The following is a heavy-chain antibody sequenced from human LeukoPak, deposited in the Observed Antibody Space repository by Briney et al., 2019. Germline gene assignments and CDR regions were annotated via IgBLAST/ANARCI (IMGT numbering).Heavy chain of an antibody. Sequence: GGSLRLSCAASGFAFNSYLMDWVRQAPGKGLVWVSRINGDGGTPIYADSVKGRFTISRDNAKNTLYLQMNSLRAEDTAVYYCTRDSGGQRRYFDLWGRGTLVTVSS. D-gene: IGHD3-16*01. J-gene: IGHJ2*01. V-gene: IGHV3-74*01. CDR2: INGDGGTP. CDR1: GFAFNSYL. CDR3: TRDSGGQRRYFDL.